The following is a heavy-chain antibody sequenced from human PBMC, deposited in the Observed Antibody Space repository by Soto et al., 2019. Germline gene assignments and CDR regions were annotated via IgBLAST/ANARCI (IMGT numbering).Heavy chain of an antibody. V-gene: IGHV4-39*01. CDR2: IFYTGRT. D-gene: IGHD6-25*01. CDR3: AGQTFTIAAASFGRSNWFDP. J-gene: IGHJ5*02. Sequence: PSETLSLTCTISGGSISSPSHYWGWVRQPPGKGLEWIGSIFYTGRTYYTPSLKSRVSISVDTSKNQFSLNLSSVTAADTAVYFCAGQTFTIAAASFGRSNWFDPWGPGTLVTVS. CDR1: GGSISSPSHY.